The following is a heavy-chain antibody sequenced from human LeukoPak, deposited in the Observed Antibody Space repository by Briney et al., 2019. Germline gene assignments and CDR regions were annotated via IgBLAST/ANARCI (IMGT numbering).Heavy chain of an antibody. V-gene: IGHV4-59*01. CDR2: IYYSGRT. J-gene: IGHJ4*02. CDR1: GGSISSYY. Sequence: SETLSLTCTVSGGSISSYYWSWIRQPPGKGLEWIGYIYYSGRTNYNPSLKSRVTISVDTSKNQFSLKLSSVTAADTAVYYCARGYCSSTSCYAGPIDYWGQGTLVTVSS. D-gene: IGHD2-2*01. CDR3: ARGYCSSTSCYAGPIDY.